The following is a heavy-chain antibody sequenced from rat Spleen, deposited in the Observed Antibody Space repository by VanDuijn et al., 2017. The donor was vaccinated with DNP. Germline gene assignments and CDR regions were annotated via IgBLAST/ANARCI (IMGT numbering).Heavy chain of an antibody. J-gene: IGHJ2*01. Sequence: QVQLKESGPGLVQPSQTLSLTCTVAGFSLTSQNVHWVRQPSGKGLEWLGVIWISGTTNVNSIFKSRLTISRDTSKSQVFLEVNSLQTEDTATYYCARDGRWDYLDYWGQGVMVTVSS. CDR3: ARDGRWDYLDY. CDR1: GFSLTSQN. CDR2: IWISGTT. V-gene: IGHV2-41*01.